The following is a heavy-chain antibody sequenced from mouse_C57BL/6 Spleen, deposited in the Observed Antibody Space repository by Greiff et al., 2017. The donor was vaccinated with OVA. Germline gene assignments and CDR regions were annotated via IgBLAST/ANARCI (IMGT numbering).Heavy chain of an antibody. CDR1: GYTFTSYW. CDR2: IHPNSGST. Sequence: QVQLKQPGAELVKPGASVKLSCKASGYTFTSYWMHWVKQRPGQGLEWIGMIHPNSGSTNYNEKFKSKATLTVDKSSSTAYMQLSSLTSEDSAVYYCARKELGFDYWGQGTTLTVSS. CDR3: ARKELGFDY. V-gene: IGHV1-64*01. J-gene: IGHJ2*01. D-gene: IGHD4-1*01.